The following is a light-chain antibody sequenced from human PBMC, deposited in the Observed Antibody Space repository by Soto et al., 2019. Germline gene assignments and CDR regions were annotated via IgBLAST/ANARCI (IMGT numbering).Light chain of an antibody. J-gene: IGKJ1*01. CDR3: QQSYSSPRK. CDR1: QHVDRY. CDR2: ATS. V-gene: IGKV1-39*01. Sequence: DIQLTQSPSSLSASVGDRVTITCRASQHVDRYLNWYQQKPGKAPQVLIYATSNLQSGVPSRFSGSGSGTDFTLTINSLQPEDFATYHCQQSYSSPRKFGQGTKVDIK.